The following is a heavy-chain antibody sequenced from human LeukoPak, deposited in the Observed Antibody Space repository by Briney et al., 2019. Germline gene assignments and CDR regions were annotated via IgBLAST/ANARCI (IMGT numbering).Heavy chain of an antibody. CDR2: ISGSAVDT. CDR1: GFTFNLYG. J-gene: IGHJ4*02. Sequence: GGSLRLSCAASGFTFNLYGMTWVRQAPGKGLEWVSGISGSAVDTYYADSVKGRFTISRDNSKNELFLQMNNLRAEDTAVYFCAKRDYDILTGYYVWGSYRYTYYFDYWGQGTLVTVSS. D-gene: IGHD3-16*02. V-gene: IGHV3-23*01. CDR3: AKRDYDILTGYYVWGSYRYTYYFDY.